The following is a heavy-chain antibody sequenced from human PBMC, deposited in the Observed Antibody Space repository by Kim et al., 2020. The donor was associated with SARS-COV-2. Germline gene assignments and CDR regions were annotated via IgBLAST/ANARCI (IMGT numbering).Heavy chain of an antibody. CDR1: GFTFSDYY. CDR3: ARDWLVGGPELHYYGSAPDF. CDR2: ISSSSSYT. V-gene: IGHV3-11*05. D-gene: IGHD3-10*01. J-gene: IGHJ4*02. Sequence: GGSLRLSCAASGFTFSDYYMSWIRQAPGKGLEWVSYISSSSSYTNYADSVKGRFTISRDNAKNSLYLQMNSLRAEDTAVYYCARDWLVGGPELHYYGSAPDFWGQGTLVTVSS.